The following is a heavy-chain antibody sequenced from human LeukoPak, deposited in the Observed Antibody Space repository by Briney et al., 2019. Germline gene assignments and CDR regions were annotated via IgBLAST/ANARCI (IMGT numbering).Heavy chain of an antibody. V-gene: IGHV4-38-2*02. CDR1: GYSISSGYY. CDR2: IYYSGRT. D-gene: IGHD4-17*01. Sequence: SETLSLTCTVSGYSISSGYYWGWIRQPPGKGLEWIGSIYYSGRTYYNPSLRSRVTISVDTSKNQFSLNLSSVTAADTAVYYCARDLGDYGTSDWFDPWGQGTLVTVSS. J-gene: IGHJ5*02. CDR3: ARDLGDYGTSDWFDP.